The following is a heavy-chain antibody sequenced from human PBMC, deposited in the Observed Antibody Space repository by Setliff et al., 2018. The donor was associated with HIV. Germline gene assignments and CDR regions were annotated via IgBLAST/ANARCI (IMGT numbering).Heavy chain of an antibody. CDR2: IKTKTDGGTT. J-gene: IGHJ4*02. CDR3: TTRGTWDYRDYFDY. Sequence: LRLSCAASGLLFTNAWMSWVRQAPGKGLEWVGRIKTKTDGGTTDYAAPVKGRFTISRDDSKKMLYLQMNSLKTEGTAVYYCTTRGTWDYRDYFDYWGQGTLVTVSS. V-gene: IGHV3-15*01. D-gene: IGHD1-26*01. CDR1: GLLFTNAW.